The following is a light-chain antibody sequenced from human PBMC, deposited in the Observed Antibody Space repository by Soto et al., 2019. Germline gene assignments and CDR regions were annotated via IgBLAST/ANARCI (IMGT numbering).Light chain of an antibody. J-gene: IGKJ1*01. CDR1: QSLTSN. V-gene: IGKV3D-15*01. CDR3: QHYVNWPWT. CDR2: GAS. Sequence: EIVMTQSPSALAASPGERATLSCGASQSLTSNLAWYQQKPGQAPRLLIYGASTRATGIPARFSGSGSGTEFTLTISSLQSEDFEFYYCQHYVNWPWTFGQGTKVDIK.